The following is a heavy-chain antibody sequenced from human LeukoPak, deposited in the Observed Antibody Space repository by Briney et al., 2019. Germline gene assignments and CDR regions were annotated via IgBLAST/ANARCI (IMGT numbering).Heavy chain of an antibody. CDR1: GGSISSSSYY. CDR3: ARNYVLRYFDWLPHAHFDY. J-gene: IGHJ4*02. D-gene: IGHD3-9*01. CDR2: IYYSGST. Sequence: PSETLSLTCTVSGGSISSSSYYWGWIRQPPGKGLEWIGSIYYSGSTYYNPSLKSRVTISVDTSKNQFSLKLSSVTAADTAVYYCARNYVLRYFDWLPHAHFDYWGQGTLVTVSS. V-gene: IGHV4-39*07.